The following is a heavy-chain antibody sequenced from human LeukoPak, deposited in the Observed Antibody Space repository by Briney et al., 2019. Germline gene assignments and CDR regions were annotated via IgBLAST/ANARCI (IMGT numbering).Heavy chain of an antibody. Sequence: GGSLRLSCAASGFTFDDYGMSWVRHAPGKGLEWVSGINWNGGSTGYADSVKGRFTISRDNAKNSLYLQMNSLSAEDMALLYCARDGDGDYVGRVYWGQGAPVTASS. V-gene: IGHV3-20*04. CDR1: GFTFDDYG. D-gene: IGHD4-17*01. CDR2: INWNGGST. J-gene: IGHJ4*02. CDR3: ARDGDGDYVGRVY.